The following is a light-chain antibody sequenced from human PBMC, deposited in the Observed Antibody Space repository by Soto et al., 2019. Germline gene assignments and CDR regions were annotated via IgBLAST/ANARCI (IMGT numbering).Light chain of an antibody. CDR3: QAYDYSLTASV. J-gene: IGLJ3*02. CDR1: KLGDKY. Sequence: SYELTQPPSVSVSPGQTASITCSGDKLGDKYACWYQQKPGQSPVLVIYQDSKRPSGIPERFSGSKSGTSASLAITGLQAEDEADYYCQAYDYSLTASVFGGGTKLTVL. V-gene: IGLV3-1*01. CDR2: QDS.